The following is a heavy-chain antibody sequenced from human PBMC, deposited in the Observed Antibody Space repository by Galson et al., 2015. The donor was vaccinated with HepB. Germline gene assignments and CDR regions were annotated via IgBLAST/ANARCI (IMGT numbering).Heavy chain of an antibody. J-gene: IGHJ3*01. Sequence: SLRLSSAAPTSLFSTYSMNWVRQAPGKGLEWVASIKEDGSEKYYVDSVKGGFTIFRDNAQNSLYLQMNSLRADDTAVDYCARDVAVAVLGSFDVWGHGTMVTVSS. V-gene: IGHV3-7*01. D-gene: IGHD6-19*01. CDR2: IKEDGSEK. CDR1: TSLFSTYS. CDR3: ARDVAVAVLGSFDV.